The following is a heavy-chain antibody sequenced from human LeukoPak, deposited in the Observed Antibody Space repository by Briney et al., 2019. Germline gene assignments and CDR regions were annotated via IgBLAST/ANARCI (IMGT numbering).Heavy chain of an antibody. CDR3: ARALGAPNSDY. CDR1: GFIFDDHG. D-gene: IGHD3-16*01. J-gene: IGHJ4*02. V-gene: IGHV3-20*04. CDR2: INWSGGST. Sequence: GGSLRLSCAASGFIFDDHGMNWVRQAPGKGLEWVSGINWSGGSTSYADSVRGRFTISRDNAKNSLYLQMNSLKVEDTAVYYCARALGAPNSDYWGQGTLVTVSS.